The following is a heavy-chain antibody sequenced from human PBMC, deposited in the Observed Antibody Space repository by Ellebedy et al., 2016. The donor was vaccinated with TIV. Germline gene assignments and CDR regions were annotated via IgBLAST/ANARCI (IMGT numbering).Heavy chain of an antibody. J-gene: IGHJ4*02. D-gene: IGHD3-9*01. CDR3: ARGDYDILTGDPSKGDFDS. Sequence: SETLSLTCTVSGDSITHSSYYWAWIRQPPGKGLEWIGNFYYSGSSFYNPSLKSRVTISVDTSKMQFSLNLNSVTAADTAVYYCARGDYDILTGDPSKGDFDSWGQGTLVTVSS. CDR1: GDSITHSSYY. V-gene: IGHV4-39*07. CDR2: FYYSGSS.